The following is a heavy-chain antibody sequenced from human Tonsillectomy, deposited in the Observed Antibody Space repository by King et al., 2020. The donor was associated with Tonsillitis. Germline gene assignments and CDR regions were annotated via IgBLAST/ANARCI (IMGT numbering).Heavy chain of an antibody. J-gene: IGHJ5*02. Sequence: VQLVESGGGVVQPGGSLRLSCAASGFTFDDYAMHWVRQAPGKGLEWVSLISGDGGSTYYADSVKGRFTISRDNSKNSLYLQMNSLRTEDTALYYCAKDFLYSYDSSGYYGGNWFDPWGKGTLVTVSS. D-gene: IGHD3-22*01. CDR3: AKDFLYSYDSSGYYGGNWFDP. CDR1: GFTFDDYA. V-gene: IGHV3-43*02. CDR2: ISGDGGST.